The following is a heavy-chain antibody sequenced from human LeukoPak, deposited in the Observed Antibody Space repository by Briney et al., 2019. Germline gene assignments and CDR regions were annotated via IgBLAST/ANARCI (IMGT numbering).Heavy chain of an antibody. V-gene: IGHV4-59*01. CDR3: ARAPQWASAGTFDY. D-gene: IGHD6-13*01. Sequence: PSETLSLTCTVSGGSISNYYWTWIRQPPGEGLEWIGDIYYSGSTNYNPSLKSRVTISLDKSKNQFSLNVNSVNAADTAVYYCARAPQWASAGTFDYWGPGTLVTVSS. CDR1: GGSISNYY. CDR2: IYYSGST. J-gene: IGHJ4*02.